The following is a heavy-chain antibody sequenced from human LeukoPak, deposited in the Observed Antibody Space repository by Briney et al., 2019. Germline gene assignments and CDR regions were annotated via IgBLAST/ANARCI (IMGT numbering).Heavy chain of an antibody. CDR1: DYTFISYA. Sequence: ASLKVSCKASDYTFISYAISWVRQAPGQGLEWMGWISPYNENTNYAQKLRGRVTMTTDICTTTAYMDLKSLRSDDTAVYYCAREGPTGFDYWGQGTLVT. J-gene: IGHJ4*02. V-gene: IGHV1-18*01. CDR2: ISPYNENT. D-gene: IGHD4-17*01. CDR3: AREGPTGFDY.